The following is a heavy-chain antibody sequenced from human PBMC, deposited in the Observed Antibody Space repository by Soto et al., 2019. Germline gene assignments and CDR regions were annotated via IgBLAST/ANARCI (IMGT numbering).Heavy chain of an antibody. CDR1: GGSISSGDYY. CDR2: IYYSGST. D-gene: IGHD1-7*01. V-gene: IGHV4-30-4*01. Sequence: KTSETLSLTCTVSGGSISSGDYYWSWIRQPPGKGLEWIGYIYYSGSTYYNPSLKSRVTISVDTSKNQFSLKLSSVTAADTAVYYCARGGLELHFDYWGQGTLVTVSS. CDR3: ARGGLELHFDY. J-gene: IGHJ4*02.